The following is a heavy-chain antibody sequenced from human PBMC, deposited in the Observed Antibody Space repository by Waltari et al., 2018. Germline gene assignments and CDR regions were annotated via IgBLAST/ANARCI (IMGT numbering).Heavy chain of an antibody. D-gene: IGHD2-15*01. Sequence: QVQLQQWGAGLLKPSETLSLTCAVYGGSFSGYYWSWIRQPPGKGLEWIGEINHSGSTNYNPSRKSRVTISVDTSKNQFSLKLSSVTAADTAVYYCARGILRRSLVVVAAPLFDYWGQGTLVTVSS. CDR3: ARGILRRSLVVVAAPLFDY. CDR2: INHSGST. V-gene: IGHV4-34*01. J-gene: IGHJ4*02. CDR1: GGSFSGYY.